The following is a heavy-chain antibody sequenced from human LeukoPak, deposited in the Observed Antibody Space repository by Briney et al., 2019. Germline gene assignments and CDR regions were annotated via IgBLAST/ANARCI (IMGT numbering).Heavy chain of an antibody. CDR1: GFTFSYCW. V-gene: IGHV3-7*04. CDR2: IKRDGSEK. D-gene: IGHD4-17*01. CDR3: ARGYGDSIHFDY. J-gene: IGHJ4*02. Sequence: PGGSLRLSCAASGFTFSYCWMNWVRQAPGKGLEWVANIKRDGSEKYYVDSVKGRFTISRDNTKNSLSLQMNSLRAEDTAVYYCARGYGDSIHFDYWGQGTLVTVSS.